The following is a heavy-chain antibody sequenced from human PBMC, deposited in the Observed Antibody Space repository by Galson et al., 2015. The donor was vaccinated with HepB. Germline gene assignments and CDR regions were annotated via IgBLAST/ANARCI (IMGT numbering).Heavy chain of an antibody. CDR1: GFSLSTSGMC. V-gene: IGHV2-70*11. D-gene: IGHD3-16*01. CDR2: IDWDDDK. Sequence: PALVKPTQTLTLTCTFSGFSLSTSGMCVSWIRQPPGKALEWLARIDWDDDKYYSTSLKTRLTISKDTSKNQVVLTMTNMDPVDTATYYCARTRGIFYYYYYYGMDVWGQGTTVTVSS. J-gene: IGHJ6*02. CDR3: ARTRGIFYYYYYYGMDV.